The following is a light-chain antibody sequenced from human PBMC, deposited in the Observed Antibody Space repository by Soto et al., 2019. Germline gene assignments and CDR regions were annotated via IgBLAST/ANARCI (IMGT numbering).Light chain of an antibody. Sequence: DIQLTQSPSSLSASVGDRVTITCRATPGIYNYLAWYQQKPGKVPKLLINAASTFQSGVPSRFSGSGSGTDFTLTISSLQPEDVATYYCQKYNSAPLSFGPGTKVESK. CDR2: AAS. J-gene: IGKJ3*01. V-gene: IGKV1-27*01. CDR1: PGIYNY. CDR3: QKYNSAPLS.